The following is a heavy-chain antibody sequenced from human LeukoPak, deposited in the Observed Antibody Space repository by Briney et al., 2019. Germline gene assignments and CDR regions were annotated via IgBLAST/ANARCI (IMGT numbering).Heavy chain of an antibody. J-gene: IGHJ4*02. CDR3: ARIDGYDPFDY. CDR1: GYTFTSYD. V-gene: IGHV1-8*02. CDR2: MNPNSGNT. D-gene: IGHD5-12*01. Sequence: GASVKVSCKASGYTFTSYDINWVRQATGQGLEWMGWMNPNSGNTAYAQKFQGRVTMTRDTSISTAYMELSRLRSDDTAVYYCARIDGYDPFDYWGQGTLVTVSS.